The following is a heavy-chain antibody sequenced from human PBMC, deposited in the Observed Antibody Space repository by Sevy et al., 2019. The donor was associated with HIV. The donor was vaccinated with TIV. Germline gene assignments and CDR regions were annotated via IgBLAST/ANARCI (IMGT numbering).Heavy chain of an antibody. CDR2: IYHTGNT. Sequence: SETLSLTCAVSGVSISSGAYSWNWIRQPPGKGLEWIGYIYHTGNTYYNPSLKSRITISQDRSKNQFSLRLSFVTAADTAVYFCARDGGTMTTPGSFDTWGQGTMVTVSS. CDR1: GVSISSGAYS. V-gene: IGHV4-30-2*01. CDR3: ARDGGTMTTPGSFDT. D-gene: IGHD4-17*01. J-gene: IGHJ3*02.